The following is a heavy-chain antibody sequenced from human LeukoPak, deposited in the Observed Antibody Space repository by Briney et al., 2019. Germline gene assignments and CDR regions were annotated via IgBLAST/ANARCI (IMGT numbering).Heavy chain of an antibody. J-gene: IGHJ6*02. V-gene: IGHV3-23*01. CDR3: AKDGIWEQWLVRTYYYYGMDV. Sequence: GGSLRLSCAAAGLSFSDYVMSWVRQAPGKGLEWVSAITGSGATTYHADSVEGRFTISRDNSKNTLYLQMNSLRAEDTAVYYCAKDGIWEQWLVRTYYYYGMDVWGQGTTVTVSS. CDR1: GLSFSDYV. CDR2: ITGSGATT. D-gene: IGHD6-19*01.